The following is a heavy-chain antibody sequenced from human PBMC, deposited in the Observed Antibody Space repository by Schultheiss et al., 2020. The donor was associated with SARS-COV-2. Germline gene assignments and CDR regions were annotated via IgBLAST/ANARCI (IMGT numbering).Heavy chain of an antibody. CDR3: ARVGEHYDILTGYYMDWFDP. D-gene: IGHD3-9*01. V-gene: IGHV4-39*07. CDR2: IYYSGST. Sequence: LSLPCTVSGGSISSSSYYWGWIRQPPGKGLEWIGSIYYSGSTYYNPSLKSRVTISVDTSKNQFSLKLSSVTAADTAVYYCARVGEHYDILTGYYMDWFDPWGQGTLVTVSS. CDR1: GGSISSSSYY. J-gene: IGHJ5*02.